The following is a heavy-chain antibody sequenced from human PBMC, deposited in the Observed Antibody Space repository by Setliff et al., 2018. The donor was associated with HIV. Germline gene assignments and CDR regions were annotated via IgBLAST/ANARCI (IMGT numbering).Heavy chain of an antibody. D-gene: IGHD3-22*01. J-gene: IGHJ4*02. CDR2: IYASGST. CDR1: GGSINSGSYY. V-gene: IGHV4-61*09. Sequence: SETLSLTCTVSGGSINSGSYYWNWIRQPAGKGLEWIGHIYASGSTNYNPSLKSRVTMSVDKSKSQFSLKLNSVTAADTAVYYCGGNGYYSIDYWGQGTLVTVSS. CDR3: GGNGYYSIDY.